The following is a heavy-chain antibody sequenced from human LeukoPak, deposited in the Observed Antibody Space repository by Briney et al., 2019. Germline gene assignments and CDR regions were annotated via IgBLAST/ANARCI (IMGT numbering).Heavy chain of an antibody. CDR2: IYYSGST. J-gene: IGHJ4*02. CDR3: ARHLSPYYYDGSGYFGY. D-gene: IGHD3-22*01. Sequence: SETLSLTCTVSGGSISSYYWSWIRQPPGKGLEWIGYIYYSGSTYYNPSLKSRVTISVDTSKNQFSLKLSSVTAADTAVYYCARHLSPYYYDGSGYFGYWGQGTLVTVSS. V-gene: IGHV4-30-4*01. CDR1: GGSISSYY.